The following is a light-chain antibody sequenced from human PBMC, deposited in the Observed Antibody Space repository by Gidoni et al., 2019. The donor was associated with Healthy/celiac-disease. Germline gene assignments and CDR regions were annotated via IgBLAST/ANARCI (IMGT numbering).Light chain of an antibody. Sequence: QSVLTQPPSASGTPGQRVTISCSGSSSNIGSNTVNWYQQLPGTAPKLLIYSINQRPSGVPDRFSGSQSGTSASLAISGLQSEDEADYYCAAWDDSLNGPVFGGGTKLTVL. CDR3: AAWDDSLNGPV. CDR1: SSNIGSNT. J-gene: IGLJ2*01. CDR2: SIN. V-gene: IGLV1-44*01.